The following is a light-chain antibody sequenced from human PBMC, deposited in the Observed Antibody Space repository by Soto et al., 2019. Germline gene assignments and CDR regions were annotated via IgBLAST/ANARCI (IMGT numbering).Light chain of an antibody. CDR1: NSNLGAGYD. J-gene: IGLJ3*02. V-gene: IGLV1-40*01. CDR3: QAYDYSLTAFV. CDR2: GNR. Sequence: QSVLTQPPSVSGAPGQRVTISFTGNNSNLGAGYDVHWYQQLPGAAPKLVIFGNRNRPSGVPERFSGSKSGTSASLAITGIQAEDEADYYCQAYDYSLTAFVFGGGTKLTVL.